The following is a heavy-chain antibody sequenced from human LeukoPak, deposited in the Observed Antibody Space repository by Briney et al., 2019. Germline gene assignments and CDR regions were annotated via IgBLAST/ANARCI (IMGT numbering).Heavy chain of an antibody. CDR2: INWNGGST. CDR3: ARDDFWSGYYKSYYYYYMDV. V-gene: IGHV3-20*04. Sequence: GGSLRLSCAASGFTFSNAWMSWVRQAPGKGLEWVSGINWNGGSTGYADSVKGRFTISRDNAKNSLYLQMNSLRAEDTALYYCARDDFWSGYYKSYYYYYMDVWGKGTTVTVSS. J-gene: IGHJ6*03. D-gene: IGHD3-3*01. CDR1: GFTFSNAW.